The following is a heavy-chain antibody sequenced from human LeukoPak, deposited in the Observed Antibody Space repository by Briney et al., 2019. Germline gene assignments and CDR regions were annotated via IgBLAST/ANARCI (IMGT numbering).Heavy chain of an antibody. J-gene: IGHJ4*02. CDR1: GFTFSDYY. D-gene: IGHD3-22*01. V-gene: IGHV3-11*01. Sequence: GGSLRLSCAASGFTFSDYYMSWIRQAPGKGLEWDSYISSSGSTIYYADSVKGRFTISRDNAKNSLYLQMNSLRAEDTAVYYCAREGHDSSGYYYFDYWGQGTLVTVSS. CDR2: ISSSGSTI. CDR3: AREGHDSSGYYYFDY.